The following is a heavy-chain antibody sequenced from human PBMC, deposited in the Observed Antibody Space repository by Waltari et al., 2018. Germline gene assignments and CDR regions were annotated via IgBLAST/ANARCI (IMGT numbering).Heavy chain of an antibody. Sequence: QLQLQESGPGLVKPSETLSLTCTVSGGSISSSSYYWGWIRQPPGKGLEWIGSFYYSGSTYYNPSLKSRVTISVDTSKNQFSLKLSSVTAADTAVYYCARGKWEISSLTPHYYYMDVWGKGTTVTVSS. V-gene: IGHV4-39*01. D-gene: IGHD1-26*01. CDR2: FYYSGST. J-gene: IGHJ6*03. CDR1: GGSISSSSYY. CDR3: ARGKWEISSLTPHYYYMDV.